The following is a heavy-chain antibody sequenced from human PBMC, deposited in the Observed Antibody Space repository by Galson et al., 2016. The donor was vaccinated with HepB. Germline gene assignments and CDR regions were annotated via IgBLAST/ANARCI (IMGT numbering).Heavy chain of an antibody. CDR2: IRQDGFEK. J-gene: IGHJ6*02. Sequence: RLSCAASGFTFSMFWVSWVRQAPGKGLEWVANIRQDGFEKDYVDSVKGRFTISRDNAKHSVYLQMNSLRAEDTAVYYCAKVNLNYDFWSGYFLVGMDVWGQGTTVTVS. V-gene: IGHV3-7*01. CDR3: AKVNLNYDFWSGYFLVGMDV. D-gene: IGHD3-3*01. CDR1: GFTFSMFW.